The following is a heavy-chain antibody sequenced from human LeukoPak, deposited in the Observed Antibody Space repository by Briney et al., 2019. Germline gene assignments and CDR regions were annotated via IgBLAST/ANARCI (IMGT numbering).Heavy chain of an antibody. V-gene: IGHV4-34*01. CDR1: GGSFSGYY. Sequence: PSETLSLTCAVYGGSFSGYYWSWIRQPPGKGLEWIGEINHSGSTNYNPSLKSRVTISVDTSKNQFSLKLSSVTAADTAVYYCARGDIAAAGGVGYWGQGTLVTVSS. J-gene: IGHJ4*02. D-gene: IGHD6-13*01. CDR2: INHSGST. CDR3: ARGDIAAAGGVGY.